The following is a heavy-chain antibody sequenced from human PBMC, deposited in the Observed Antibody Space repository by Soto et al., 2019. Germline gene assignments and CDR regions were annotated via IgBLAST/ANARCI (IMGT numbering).Heavy chain of an antibody. V-gene: IGHV3-11*06. CDR2: ISTSSNYI. CDR3: ARGGRPTKPGVAARSPNDY. Sequence: QVQLVESGGDLVKPGGSLRLSCAASGFTFNNYYMSWIRQAPGKGLEWVSYISTSSNYINYADSVKGRFTISRDNAKNLLYLQMNILIAEDTALYYCARGGRPTKPGVAARSPNDYWGQGTLLTVSS. J-gene: IGHJ4*02. CDR1: GFTFNNYY. D-gene: IGHD3-10*01.